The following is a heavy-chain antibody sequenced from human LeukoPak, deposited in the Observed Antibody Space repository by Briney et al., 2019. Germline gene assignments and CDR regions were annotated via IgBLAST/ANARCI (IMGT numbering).Heavy chain of an antibody. CDR3: ARGHEDYGDYLLWFDP. CDR1: GGPISSYY. CDR2: IYYSGST. V-gene: IGHV4-59*01. D-gene: IGHD4-17*01. Sequence: SETLSLTCTVSGGPISSYYWSWIRQPPGKGLEWIGYIYYSGSTNYNPSLKSRVTISVDTSKNQFSLKLSSVTAADTAVYYCARGHEDYGDYLLWFDPWGQGTLVTVSS. J-gene: IGHJ5*02.